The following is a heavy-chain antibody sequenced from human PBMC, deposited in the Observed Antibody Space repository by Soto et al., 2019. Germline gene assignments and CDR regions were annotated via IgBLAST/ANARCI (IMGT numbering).Heavy chain of an antibody. CDR1: GFTFSSYS. CDR3: ARGIAVAGRGNWFDP. D-gene: IGHD6-19*01. J-gene: IGHJ5*02. V-gene: IGHV3-48*02. Sequence: VGSLRLSCAASGFTFSSYSMNWVRQAPGKGLEWVSYISSSSSTIYYADSVKGRFTISRDNAKNSLYLQMNSLRDEDTAVYYCARGIAVAGRGNWFDPWGQGTLVTVSS. CDR2: ISSSSSTI.